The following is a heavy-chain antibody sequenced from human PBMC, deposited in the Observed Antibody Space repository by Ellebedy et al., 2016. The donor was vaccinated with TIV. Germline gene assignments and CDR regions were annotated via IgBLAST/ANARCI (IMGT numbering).Heavy chain of an antibody. V-gene: IGHV1-18*01. Sequence: ASVKVSCXASGYTFTSYGISWVRQAPGQGLEWMGWISADNGNTNYAQKFQGRIAMTTDTSTSTAYMELRSLRSDDTAVYYCAIEYGWFDPWGQGTLVTVSS. D-gene: IGHD6-6*01. CDR2: ISADNGNT. CDR3: AIEYGWFDP. CDR1: GYTFTSYG. J-gene: IGHJ5*02.